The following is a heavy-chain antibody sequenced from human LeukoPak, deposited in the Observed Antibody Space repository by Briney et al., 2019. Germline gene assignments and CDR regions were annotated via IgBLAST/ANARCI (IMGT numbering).Heavy chain of an antibody. Sequence: PGGSLRLSCAASGFTFSKYSMNWVRQAPGKGLEWVSFISSSSSNIYYADSVKGRFTISRDNAKNSLYLQMNSLRAEDTAVYYCARGATDYYDFWSGHSDAFDIWGQGTVVTVSS. CDR1: GFTFSKYS. CDR3: ARGATDYYDFWSGHSDAFDI. V-gene: IGHV3-21*01. D-gene: IGHD3-3*01. CDR2: ISSSSSNI. J-gene: IGHJ3*02.